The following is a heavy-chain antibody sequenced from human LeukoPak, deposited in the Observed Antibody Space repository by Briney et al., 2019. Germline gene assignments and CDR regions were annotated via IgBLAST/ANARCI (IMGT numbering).Heavy chain of an antibody. D-gene: IGHD4-23*01. Sequence: GGSLRLSCAASGFTFSTYGMHWVRQAPGKGLEWVAVISYDVSNKYYADSVKGRFTISRDNSKNTLYLQMNSLRAEDTAVYYCAGDYGANRRAFDIWGQGTMVTVSS. CDR2: ISYDVSNK. CDR3: AGDYGANRRAFDI. V-gene: IGHV3-30*03. CDR1: GFTFSTYG. J-gene: IGHJ3*02.